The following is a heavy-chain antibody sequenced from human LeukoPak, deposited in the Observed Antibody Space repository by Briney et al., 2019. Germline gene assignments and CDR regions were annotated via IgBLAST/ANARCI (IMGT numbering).Heavy chain of an antibody. J-gene: IGHJ4*02. Sequence: PGRSLRLSCAAYGFTISSYGMHWVRQAPGKGLEWVAAISYDGSNKYYADSVKGRFTISGDNSKNTLYLQMNSLRAEDTAVYYCAKDLGPSIFGVPSDYWGQGTLVTVSS. CDR3: AKDLGPSIFGVPSDY. CDR2: ISYDGSNK. D-gene: IGHD3-3*01. CDR1: GFTISSYG. V-gene: IGHV3-30*18.